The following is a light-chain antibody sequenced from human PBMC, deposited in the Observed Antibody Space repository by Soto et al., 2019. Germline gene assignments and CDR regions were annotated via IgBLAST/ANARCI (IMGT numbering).Light chain of an antibody. CDR1: QVINDY. J-gene: IGKJ3*01. V-gene: IGKV1-27*01. CDR3: QNYFRAPFT. Sequence: DIQLTQSPSSLSASVGDRVTITCRSSQVINDYLAWYQQRPGKLPKLLISAASTLQSGAPSRFSGSGSGTDFTLTISSLQPEDVATYFCQNYFRAPFTFGPGTKVEIK. CDR2: AAS.